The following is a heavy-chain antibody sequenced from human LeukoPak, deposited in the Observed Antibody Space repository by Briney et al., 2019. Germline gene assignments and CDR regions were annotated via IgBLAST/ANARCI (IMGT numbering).Heavy chain of an antibody. J-gene: IGHJ5*02. Sequence: PSETLSLTCTVSGGSISSGGYYWSWIRQPAGKGLEWIGRIYTSGSTNYNPSLKSRVTISVDTSKNQFSLKLSSVTAADTAVYYCARIVYYGSGSSVNPYNWFDPWGQGTLVTVSS. D-gene: IGHD3-10*01. CDR3: ARIVYYGSGSSVNPYNWFDP. CDR1: GGSISSGGYY. V-gene: IGHV4-61*02. CDR2: IYTSGST.